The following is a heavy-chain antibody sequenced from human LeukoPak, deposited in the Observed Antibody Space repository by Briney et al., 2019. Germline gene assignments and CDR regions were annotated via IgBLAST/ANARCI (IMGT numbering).Heavy chain of an antibody. CDR3: ARGRHYYESSDHYFEGDAFDV. V-gene: IGHV1-24*01. D-gene: IGHD3-22*01. CDR2: FDPEDGET. CDR1: GYTLTELS. Sequence: GASVKVSCKVSGYTLTELSMHWVRQAPGKGLEWMGGFDPEDGETIYAQKFQGRVTMTGDMSTSTVYMELSSLRSEDTSVYYCARGRHYYESSDHYFEGDAFDVWGQGTMVTVSS. J-gene: IGHJ3*01.